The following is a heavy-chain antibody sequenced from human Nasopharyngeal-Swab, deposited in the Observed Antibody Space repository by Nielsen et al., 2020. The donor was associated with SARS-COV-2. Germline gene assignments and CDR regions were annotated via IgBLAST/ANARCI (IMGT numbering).Heavy chain of an antibody. D-gene: IGHD3-10*01. J-gene: IGHJ3*02. Sequence: WIRQPPGKGLEWVAVISYDGSNKYYADSAKGRFTISRDNSKNTLYLQMNSLRAEDTAVYYCARDGFQLWFGELGSGDAFDIWGQGTMVTVSS. CDR2: ISYDGSNK. V-gene: IGHV3-30-3*01. CDR3: ARDGFQLWFGELGSGDAFDI.